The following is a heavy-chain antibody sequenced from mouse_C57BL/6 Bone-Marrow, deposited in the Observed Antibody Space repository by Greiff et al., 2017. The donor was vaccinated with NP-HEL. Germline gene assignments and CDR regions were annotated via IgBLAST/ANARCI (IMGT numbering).Heavy chain of an antibody. D-gene: IGHD1-1*01. CDR3: TLYYGSSYWYAMEH. V-gene: IGHV5-9-1*02. J-gene: IGHJ4*01. CDR2: ISSGGDYI. CDR1: GFTFSSYA. Sequence: EVHLVESGEGLVKPGGSLKLSCAASGFTFSSYAMSWVRQTPEKRLEWVAYISSGGDYIYYADTVKGRVTLSRDNARNTLYLQMSSLTSEDTAMYYCTLYYGSSYWYAMEHRGQRGSVTVSS.